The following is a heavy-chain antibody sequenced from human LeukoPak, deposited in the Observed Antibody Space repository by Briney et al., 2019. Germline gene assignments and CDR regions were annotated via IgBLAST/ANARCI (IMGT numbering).Heavy chain of an antibody. V-gene: IGHV3-43*02. J-gene: IGHJ4*02. CDR3: AKDRQGLYSTGSFPDY. CDR2: ISGDSYST. Sequence: GGSLRLSCVASGFTFDDYAMHWVRQIPGKGLEWVSLISGDSYSTYYADSVKGRFTISRDNSKDSLYLQMNSLRIEDTALYFCAKDRQGLYSTGSFPDYWGQGTLVTVSS. D-gene: IGHD3-10*01. CDR1: GFTFDDYA.